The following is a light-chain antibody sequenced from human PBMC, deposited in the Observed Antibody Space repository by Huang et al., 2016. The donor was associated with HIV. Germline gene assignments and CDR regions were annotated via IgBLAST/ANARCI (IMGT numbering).Light chain of an antibody. CDR1: QSVSSY. V-gene: IGKV3-11*01. Sequence: EIVLTQSPATLSLSPGERATLSCRASQSVSSYLAWYQQTPGQAPRLLIYDASNRATGIPARFSGSGSGTDFTLTISSLEPEDFAVYYCQQRSNWPGITFGPGTKVDIK. J-gene: IGKJ3*01. CDR2: DAS. CDR3: QQRSNWPGIT.